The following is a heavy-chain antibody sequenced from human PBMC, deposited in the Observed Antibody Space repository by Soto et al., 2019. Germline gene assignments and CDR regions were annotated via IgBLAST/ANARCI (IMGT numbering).Heavy chain of an antibody. Sequence: QVQLVESGGGVVRPGRSLRLSCAATGFSFSTHGMHWVRQAPGKGLEWVAVIVNDGSEQDYSDSVKGRFTTSRDNSKNTIYLEMNDWRAEDTAVYYCARDDNYADTGIDHWGQGILVTVSS. CDR3: ARDDNYADTGIDH. V-gene: IGHV3-33*01. J-gene: IGHJ4*02. D-gene: IGHD4-17*01. CDR2: IVNDGSEQ. CDR1: GFSFSTHG.